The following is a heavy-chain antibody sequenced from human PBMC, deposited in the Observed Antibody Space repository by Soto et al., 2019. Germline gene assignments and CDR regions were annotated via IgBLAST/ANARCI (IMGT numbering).Heavy chain of an antibody. CDR2: ISSSRSTI. CDR1: GFTFSSYS. D-gene: IGHD2-2*01. J-gene: IGHJ5*01. Sequence: EVQLVESGGGLVQPGGSLRLSCAASGFTFSSYSMNWVRQAPGKGLEWVSYISSSRSTIYYADSVKGRCTISRDNAKNPLYLQINSLRAEDTAVYYCARDCPGSSTTCYGNEWFDSWGQGTLVTVSS. V-gene: IGHV3-48*01. CDR3: ARDCPGSSTTCYGNEWFDS.